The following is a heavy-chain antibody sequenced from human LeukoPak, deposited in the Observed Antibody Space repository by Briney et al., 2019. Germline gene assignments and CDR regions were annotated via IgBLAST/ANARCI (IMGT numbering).Heavy chain of an antibody. V-gene: IGHV3-7*03. CDR1: GFTFGSSW. Sequence: GGSLRLSCAASGFTFGSSWMSWVRQAPGKGLEWVTNIKQDGSEKYYVDSVKGRFTISRDNSRNSLYLDINSLRTEDTAVYYCAKDRDSNWYPYFEYWGQGTLITVSS. CDR3: AKDRDSNWYPYFEY. J-gene: IGHJ4*02. CDR2: IKQDGSEK. D-gene: IGHD4-11*01.